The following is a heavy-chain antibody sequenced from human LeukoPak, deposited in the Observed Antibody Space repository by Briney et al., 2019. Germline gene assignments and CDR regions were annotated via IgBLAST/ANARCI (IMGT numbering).Heavy chain of an antibody. V-gene: IGHV4-31*03. CDR3: ARGRRVRITMVRGYYYYGMDV. Sequence: PSETLSLTCTVSGGSISSGGYSWSWIRQHPGKGLEWIGYIYYSGGPYYNPSLKSRVTISVDTAKNQFSLKLSSVTAADTTVYYCARGRRVRITMVRGYYYYGMDVWGQGTTVTVSS. CDR2: IYYSGGP. CDR1: GGSISSGGYS. J-gene: IGHJ6*02. D-gene: IGHD3-10*01.